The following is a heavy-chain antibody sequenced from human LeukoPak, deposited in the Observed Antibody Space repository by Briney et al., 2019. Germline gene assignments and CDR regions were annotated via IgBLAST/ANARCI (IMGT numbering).Heavy chain of an antibody. CDR2: ISGSGGRT. CDR1: GFTFTSYV. D-gene: IGHD6-13*01. J-gene: IGHJ4*02. V-gene: IGHV3-23*01. CDR3: AKVGLQQLVPAGFDY. Sequence: GGSLRLSCAASGFTFTSYVMSWVHQAPGKGLEWVSSISGSGGRTYYADSVKGRFTISRDNSKNTLYLQLNSLRAEDTAVYYCAKVGLQQLVPAGFDYWGQGTLVTVSS.